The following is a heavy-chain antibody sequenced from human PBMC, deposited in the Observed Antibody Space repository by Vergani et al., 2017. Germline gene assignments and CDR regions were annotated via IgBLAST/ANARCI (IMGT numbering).Heavy chain of an antibody. CDR2: ISWDGGST. CDR1: GFTFDDYT. CDR3: ARDAASGIAAAGIGY. J-gene: IGHJ4*02. Sequence: EVQLVESGGVVVQPGGSLRLSCAASGFTFDDYTMHWVRQAPGKGLEWVSLISWDGGSTYYADSVKGRFTISRDNSKNTLYLQMNSLRAEDTAVYYCARDAASGIAAAGIGYWGQGTLVTVSS. V-gene: IGHV3-43*01. D-gene: IGHD6-13*01.